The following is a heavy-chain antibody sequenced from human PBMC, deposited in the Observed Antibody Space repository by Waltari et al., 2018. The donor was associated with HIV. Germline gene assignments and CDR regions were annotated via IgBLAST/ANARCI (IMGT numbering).Heavy chain of an antibody. Sequence: QVQLQESGPGRVEPSGTLSLTCAVSGGSISSGDWWSWVRQPPGKGLEWIGESHHTGSTNYNPALKSRGTISVDKSKNQISLQLSSVTAADTAVYYCARLGVLNPFDYWGQGTLVTVSS. CDR2: SHHTGST. CDR3: ARLGVLNPFDY. CDR1: GGSISSGDW. D-gene: IGHD3-3*01. J-gene: IGHJ4*02. V-gene: IGHV4-4*02.